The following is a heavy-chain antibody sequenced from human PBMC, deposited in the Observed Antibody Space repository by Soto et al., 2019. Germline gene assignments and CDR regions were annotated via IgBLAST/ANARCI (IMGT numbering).Heavy chain of an antibody. V-gene: IGHV3-23*01. D-gene: IGHD2-15*01. CDR3: AKVGGYCSGGSCYSLYFQH. J-gene: IGHJ1*01. Sequence: GGSLRLSCAASGFTFSSYAMSWVRQAPGKGLEWVSAISGSGGSTYYADSVKGRFTISRDNSKNTLYLQMNSLRAEDTAVYYCAKVGGYCSGGSCYSLYFQHWGQGTLVTVSS. CDR1: GFTFSSYA. CDR2: ISGSGGST.